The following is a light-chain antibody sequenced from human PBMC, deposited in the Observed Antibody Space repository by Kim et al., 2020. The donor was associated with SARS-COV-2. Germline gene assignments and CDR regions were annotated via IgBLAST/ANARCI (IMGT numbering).Light chain of an antibody. J-gene: IGKJ3*01. CDR1: QNISNY. CDR2: DAS. V-gene: IGKV1-33*01. Sequence: DIQLTQSPSSLSASVGDRVTITCQESQNISNYLNWYQQKPGIAPKLLIYDASNLESEVPSRFSGSGSGTDFTFTISSLQPEDIATYYCQQYASLPLVTFGHGTKVDIK. CDR3: QQYASLPLVT.